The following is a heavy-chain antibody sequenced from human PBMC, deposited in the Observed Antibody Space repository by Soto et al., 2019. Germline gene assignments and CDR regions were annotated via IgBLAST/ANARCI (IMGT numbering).Heavy chain of an antibody. J-gene: IGHJ4*02. CDR3: ARLSDILTGYDY. Sequence: QLQLQESGPGLVKPSETLSLTCTVSGGSISSSSYYWGWIRQPPGKGLEWIGSIYYSGSTYYNPSLKSRVTISVDTSKNQFSLKLSSVTAADTAVYYCARLSDILTGYDYWGQGTLVTVSS. V-gene: IGHV4-39*01. CDR2: IYYSGST. CDR1: GGSISSSSYY. D-gene: IGHD3-9*01.